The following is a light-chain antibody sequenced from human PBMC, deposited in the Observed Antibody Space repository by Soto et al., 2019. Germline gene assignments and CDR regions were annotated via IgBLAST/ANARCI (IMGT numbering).Light chain of an antibody. Sequence: IVMTQSPATLSVSPGERATLSCRASQSVGGDLAWYQRKPGQAPRLLIYGASSRAPGIPARFSGSGSGTDFTLTISRLEPEDFAVYHCQQYGGSPRTFGQGTKV. CDR3: QQYGGSPRT. J-gene: IGKJ1*01. CDR2: GAS. V-gene: IGKV3-15*01. CDR1: QSVGGD.